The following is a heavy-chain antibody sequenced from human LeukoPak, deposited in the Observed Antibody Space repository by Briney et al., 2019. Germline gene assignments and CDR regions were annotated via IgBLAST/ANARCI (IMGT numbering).Heavy chain of an antibody. CDR3: VRDGSSWGNY. Sequence: PGGSLRLSCAASGFTFSAYAMDWVRQAPGKGLEWVSYLSSSSSVIYHADSVKGRFTISRDNAKNSLYLQMNSLRTEDTAVYYCVRDGSSWGNYWGQGTLVSVSS. J-gene: IGHJ4*02. CDR1: GFTFSAYA. D-gene: IGHD7-27*01. V-gene: IGHV3-48*01. CDR2: LSSSSSVI.